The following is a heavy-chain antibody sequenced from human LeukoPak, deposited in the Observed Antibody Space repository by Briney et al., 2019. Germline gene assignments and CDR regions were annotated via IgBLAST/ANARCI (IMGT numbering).Heavy chain of an antibody. D-gene: IGHD6-13*01. CDR3: AKARWWVAAAGTGFDC. Sequence: GGSLRLSCAASGFTFDDYAMHWVRQAPGKGLEWVSGISWNSGSIGYADSVKGRFTISRDNAKNSLYLQMNSLRAEDTALYYCAKARWWVAAAGTGFDCWGQGTLVTVSS. CDR2: ISWNSGSI. J-gene: IGHJ4*02. V-gene: IGHV3-9*01. CDR1: GFTFDDYA.